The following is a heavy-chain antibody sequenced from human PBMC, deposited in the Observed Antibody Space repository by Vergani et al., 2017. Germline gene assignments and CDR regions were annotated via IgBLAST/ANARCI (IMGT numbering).Heavy chain of an antibody. CDR2: VSGSSATP. CDR3: TKCSRGYTGYFFDY. Sequence: EVQLLESGGGLVQPGGSLRLSCEASGFSFPGYAMSWVRQAPGKGLEWVSSVSGSSATPYYAYSVKGRFIISRDNSKNTLHLQMNSLRADDTAVYYCTKCSRGYTGYFFDYWGQGTLATVSS. V-gene: IGHV3-23*01. J-gene: IGHJ4*02. D-gene: IGHD5-12*01. CDR1: GFSFPGYA.